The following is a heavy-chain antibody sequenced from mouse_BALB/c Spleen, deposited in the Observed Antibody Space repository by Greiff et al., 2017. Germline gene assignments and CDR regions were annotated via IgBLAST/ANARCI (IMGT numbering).Heavy chain of an antibody. J-gene: IGHJ3*01. D-gene: IGHD1-1*01. Sequence: EVMLVESGGDLVKPGGSLKLSCAASGFTFSSYGMSWVRQTPDKRLEWVATISSGGSYTYYPDSVKGRFTISRDNAKNTLYLQMSSLKSEDTAMYYCARPAQDYGSSYFAYWGQGTLVTVSA. V-gene: IGHV5-6*01. CDR2: ISSGGSYT. CDR3: ARPAQDYGSSYFAY. CDR1: GFTFSSYG.